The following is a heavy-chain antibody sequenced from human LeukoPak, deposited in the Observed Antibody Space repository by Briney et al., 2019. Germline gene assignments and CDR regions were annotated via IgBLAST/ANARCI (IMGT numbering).Heavy chain of an antibody. CDR1: GFTFSSYA. V-gene: IGHV3-23*01. CDR3: AKDAGKILRYFDSTV. Sequence: GGSLRLSCAASGFTFSSYAMSWVRQAPGKGLEWVSAISGSGGSTYYADSVKGRFTISRDNSKNALYLQMNSLRAEDTAVYYCAKDAGKILRYFDSTVWGQGTLVTVSS. CDR2: ISGSGGST. D-gene: IGHD3-9*01. J-gene: IGHJ4*02.